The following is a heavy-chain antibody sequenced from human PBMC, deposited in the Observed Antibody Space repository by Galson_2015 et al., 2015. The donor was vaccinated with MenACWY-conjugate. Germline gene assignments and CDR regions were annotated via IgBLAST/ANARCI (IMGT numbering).Heavy chain of an antibody. J-gene: IGHJ6*02. V-gene: IGHV3-74*01. CDR1: GFTFSSYW. CDR3: ARDTLTGPRTDV. D-gene: IGHD3-9*01. Sequence: SLRLSCAASGFTFSSYWMYWVRQAPGKGLVWVAHINRDGSSTSYADSVKGRFTISRDNAKNMLYLQMNSLRAEDTAVYYCARDTLTGPRTDVWGQGTTVTVSS. CDR2: INRDGSST.